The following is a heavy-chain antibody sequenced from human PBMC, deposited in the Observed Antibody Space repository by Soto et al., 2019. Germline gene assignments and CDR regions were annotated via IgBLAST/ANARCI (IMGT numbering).Heavy chain of an antibody. Sequence: ASVKVSCKASGVTFNRQDMRWVRQAPGQGLEWMGGIIPMFGTPHYAEKFQDRVTITADESTGTAYLELSSLTSEDTAVYYCEKSEGRDGYRFDYWGPGTLVTVSS. V-gene: IGHV1-69*13. CDR3: EKSEGRDGYRFDY. D-gene: IGHD5-12*01. J-gene: IGHJ4*02. CDR2: IIPMFGTP. CDR1: GVTFNRQD.